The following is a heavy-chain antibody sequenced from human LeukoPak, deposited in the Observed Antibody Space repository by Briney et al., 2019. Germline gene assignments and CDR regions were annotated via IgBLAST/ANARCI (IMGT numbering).Heavy chain of an antibody. J-gene: IGHJ4*02. V-gene: IGHV3-64*01. CDR2: ISTNNGDTT. D-gene: IGHD6-19*01. CDR1: GFTFSSYW. Sequence: GGSLRLSCAASGFTFSSYWMSWVRQAPGKGLEYVSSISTNNGDTTYYANSVKGRFTISRDNSKNTLYLQMGSLRAEDMAVYYCARDSGAVAGRGYDYWGQGTLVTVSS. CDR3: ARDSGAVAGRGYDY.